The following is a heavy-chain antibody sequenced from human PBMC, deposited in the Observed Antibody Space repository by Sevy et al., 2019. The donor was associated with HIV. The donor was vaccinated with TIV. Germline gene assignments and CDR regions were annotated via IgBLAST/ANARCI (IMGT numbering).Heavy chain of an antibody. J-gene: IGHJ4*02. CDR2: INHSGST. V-gene: IGHV4-34*01. Sequence: SETLSLTCAVYGGSFSGYYWSWIRQPPGKGLEWFGEINHSGSTNYNPSLKSRVTISVDTSKNQFSLKLSSVTAADTAVYYCARAPGFIAARPRFDYWGQGTLVTVSS. CDR1: GGSFSGYY. CDR3: ARAPGFIAARPRFDY. D-gene: IGHD6-6*01.